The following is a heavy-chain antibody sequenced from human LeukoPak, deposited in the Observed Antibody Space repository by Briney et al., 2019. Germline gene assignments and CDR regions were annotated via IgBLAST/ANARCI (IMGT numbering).Heavy chain of an antibody. J-gene: IGHJ3*02. Sequence: PGGSLGLSCAASGFTFSSYAMHWVRQAPGKGLEWVAVISYDGSNKYYADSVKGRFTISRDNSKNTLYLQMYSLRAEDTAVYYRARDAAFDIWGQGTMVTVSS. CDR2: ISYDGSNK. V-gene: IGHV3-30*01. CDR3: ARDAAFDI. CDR1: GFTFSSYA.